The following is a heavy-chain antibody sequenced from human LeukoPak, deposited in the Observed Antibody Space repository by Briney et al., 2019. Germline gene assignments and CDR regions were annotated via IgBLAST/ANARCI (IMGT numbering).Heavy chain of an antibody. CDR1: GGSFSGYY. Sequence: PSETLSFTCAVYGGSFSGYYWSWIRQPPGKGLEWIGEINHSGSTNYNPSLKSRVTISVDTSKNQFSLKLSSVTAADTAVYYCARVRRDTAMVKYYYYYYGMDVWGKGTTVTVSS. D-gene: IGHD5-18*01. V-gene: IGHV4-34*01. CDR2: INHSGST. CDR3: ARVRRDTAMVKYYYYYYGMDV. J-gene: IGHJ6*04.